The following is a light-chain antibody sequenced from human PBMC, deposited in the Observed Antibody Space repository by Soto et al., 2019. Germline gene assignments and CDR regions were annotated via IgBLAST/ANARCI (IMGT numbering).Light chain of an antibody. V-gene: IGKV3-11*01. CDR2: DAS. CDR1: QSVSSY. J-gene: IGKJ4*01. CDR3: QQRSNWPPLT. Sequence: EIVLTQSPATLSLSPGERATLSCRASQSVSSYLAWYQQKPCQAPRLLIYDASNRATGIPARFSGSGSGTDFTLTISSLEPEDFAVYYCQQRSNWPPLTFGGGTKV.